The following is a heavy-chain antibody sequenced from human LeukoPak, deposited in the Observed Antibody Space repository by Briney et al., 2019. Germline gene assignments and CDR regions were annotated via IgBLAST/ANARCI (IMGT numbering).Heavy chain of an antibody. D-gene: IGHD1-1*01. CDR1: GGSISSYY. Sequence: SETLSLTCTVSGGSISSYYWSWIRQPPGKGLEWIGYIYYSGSTNYNPSLKSRVTISVDTSKNQFSLKLSSVTAAGTAVYYCARGRTSGTTSDYWGQGTLVTVSS. CDR2: IYYSGST. V-gene: IGHV4-59*01. J-gene: IGHJ4*02. CDR3: ARGRTSGTTSDY.